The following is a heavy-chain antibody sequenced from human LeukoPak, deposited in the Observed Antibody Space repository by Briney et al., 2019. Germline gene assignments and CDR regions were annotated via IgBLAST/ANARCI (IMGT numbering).Heavy chain of an antibody. Sequence: GGSLRLSCAASGFTFSSYWMSWVRQAPGKGLEWVSAISGSGGSTYYADSVKGRFTISRDNSKNTLYLQMNSLRAEDTAVYYCAKDLAVLGYCSGGSCSDDAFDIWGQGTMVTVSS. V-gene: IGHV3-23*01. CDR1: GFTFSSYW. CDR3: AKDLAVLGYCSGGSCSDDAFDI. D-gene: IGHD2-15*01. J-gene: IGHJ3*02. CDR2: ISGSGGST.